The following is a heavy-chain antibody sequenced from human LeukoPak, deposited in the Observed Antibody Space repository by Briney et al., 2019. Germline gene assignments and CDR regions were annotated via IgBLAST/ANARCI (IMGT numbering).Heavy chain of an antibody. J-gene: IGHJ4*02. Sequence: GGSLRLSCAASGFTFSNAWMSWVRQAPGKGLEWVGRIKSKTDGGTTDYAAPVKGRFTISRDDSKNTLYLQMNSLKTEDTAVYYCTTGHVDTAMDKDYWGQGTLVTVSS. CDR1: GFTFSNAW. D-gene: IGHD5-18*01. CDR2: IKSKTDGGTT. CDR3: TTGHVDTAMDKDY. V-gene: IGHV3-15*01.